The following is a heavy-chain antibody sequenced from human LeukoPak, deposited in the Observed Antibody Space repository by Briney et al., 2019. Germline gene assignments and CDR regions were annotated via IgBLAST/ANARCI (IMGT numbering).Heavy chain of an antibody. CDR1: GHSYSSRCYC. Sequence: TVSLICTVSGHSYSSRCYCWAWVRRPPGKGLEWVQNIYNSTNTHYNPSLKTRITMSVDTSKTQFSLKLNSVAAADTGIYYCARHSRSGYTGYENAFDIWGQGTMVTVSS. D-gene: IGHD5-12*01. J-gene: IGHJ3*02. CDR2: IYNSTNT. V-gene: IGHV4-39*01. CDR3: ARHSRSGYTGYENAFDI.